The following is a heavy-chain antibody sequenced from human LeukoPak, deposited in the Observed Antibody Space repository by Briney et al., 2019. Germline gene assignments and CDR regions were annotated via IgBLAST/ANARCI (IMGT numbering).Heavy chain of an antibody. CDR3: ARDHCSRGSCLGGH. Sequence: SVKFSCKASGDTFITYTFSWVRQAPGQGLEWMGRVIPSLDVSNYAEKFQGRVTINADKSSSTTYMELTSLRSEDTAMYYCARDHCSRGSCLGGHWGQGTLVTVSS. D-gene: IGHD2-15*01. CDR2: VIPSLDVS. V-gene: IGHV1-69*04. CDR1: GDTFITYT. J-gene: IGHJ4*02.